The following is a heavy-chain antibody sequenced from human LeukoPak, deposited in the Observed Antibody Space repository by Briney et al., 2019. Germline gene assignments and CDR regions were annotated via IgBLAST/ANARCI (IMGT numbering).Heavy chain of an antibody. CDR2: IIPILGIA. CDR3: ASGGYGDYAFDI. CDR1: GGTFSSYA. V-gene: IGHV1-69*04. Sequence: SVKVSCKASGGTFSSYAISWVRQAPGQGLEWMGRIIPILGIANYAQKFQGRVTITADKSTSTAYMELSSLRSEDTAVYYCASGGYGDYAFDIWGQETMVTVSS. D-gene: IGHD4-17*01. J-gene: IGHJ3*02.